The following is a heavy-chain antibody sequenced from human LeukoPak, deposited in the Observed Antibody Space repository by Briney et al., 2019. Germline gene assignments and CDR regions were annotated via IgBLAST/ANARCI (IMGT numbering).Heavy chain of an antibody. V-gene: IGHV4-4*07. D-gene: IGHD6-13*01. CDR2: IYTSGST. CDR3: ARDLGIAAAGDNNWFDP. Sequence: PSETLSLTCTVSGGSISSYYWSWIRQPAGKGLEWIGRIYTSGSTNYNPSLKSRVTMSVDTSKNQFSLKLSSVTAADTAVYYCARDLGIAAAGDNNWFDPWGQGTLVTVSS. J-gene: IGHJ5*02. CDR1: GGSISSYY.